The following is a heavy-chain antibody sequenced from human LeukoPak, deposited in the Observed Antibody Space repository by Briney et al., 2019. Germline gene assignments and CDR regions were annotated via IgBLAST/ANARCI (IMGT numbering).Heavy chain of an antibody. V-gene: IGHV4-59*01. CDR1: GGSISSYY. J-gene: IGHJ3*02. CDR3: ARESAPRGFDI. Sequence: SETLSLTCTVSGGSISSYYWSWIRQPPERGLEWIGYIYYSGSNNYNPSLKSRVTISVDTSKNQFSLKLSSVTAADTAVYYCARESAPRGFDIWGQGTVVTVSS. CDR2: IYYSGSN.